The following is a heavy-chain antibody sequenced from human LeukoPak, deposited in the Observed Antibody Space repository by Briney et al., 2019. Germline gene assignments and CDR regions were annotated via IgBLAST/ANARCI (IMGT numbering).Heavy chain of an antibody. CDR2: IYYSGST. CDR1: GGSISSSTYY. J-gene: IGHJ4*02. D-gene: IGHD6-19*01. CDR3: ATQTSSGSGYYFDY. Sequence: SETPSLTCTVSGGSISSSTYYWGWIRQPPGKGLEWIGTIYYSGSTYYNPSLKSRVTISVDTSKNQFSLKLNSVTAADTAVYYCATQTSSGSGYYFDYWGQGTLVTVSS. V-gene: IGHV4-39*01.